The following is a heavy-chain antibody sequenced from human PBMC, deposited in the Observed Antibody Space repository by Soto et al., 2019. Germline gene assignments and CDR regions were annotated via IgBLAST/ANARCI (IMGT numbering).Heavy chain of an antibody. CDR3: AREVGATGLSYYYALDV. D-gene: IGHD1-26*01. J-gene: IGHJ6*02. V-gene: IGHV6-1*01. CDR2: TNYRSKWYN. Sequence: QVQLQQSGPGLVKPSQTLSLTCAISGDSVSSQNAAWNWIRQSPSRGLEWLGRTNYRSKWYNDYALSVKSRITINPATSKTPFSLELNSVTPEDTAVYYCAREVGATGLSYYYALDVWGQGTTVTVS. CDR1: GDSVSSQNAA.